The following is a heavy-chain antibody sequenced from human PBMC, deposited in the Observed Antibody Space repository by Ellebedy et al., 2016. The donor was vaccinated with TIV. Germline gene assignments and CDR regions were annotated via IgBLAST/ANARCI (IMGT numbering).Heavy chain of an antibody. V-gene: IGHV1-2*02. D-gene: IGHD6-19*01. J-gene: IGHJ4*02. Sequence: ASVKVSCKASGYSFTGYYVHWVRQAPGQGLEWMGWINPYSGDTNYAQKFQGRVTMSRDTSISTAYMELSRLTSDDTAVYYCARDVGQWLVRYFFDYWGQGTLVTVSS. CDR2: INPYSGDT. CDR3: ARDVGQWLVRYFFDY. CDR1: GYSFTGYY.